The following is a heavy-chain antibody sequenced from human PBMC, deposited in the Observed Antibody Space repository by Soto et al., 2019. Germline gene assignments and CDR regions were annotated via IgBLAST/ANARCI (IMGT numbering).Heavy chain of an antibody. J-gene: IGHJ4*01. D-gene: IGHD2-2*01. CDR1: GFTFTDAW. CDR2: IKSKAAGGTT. CDR3: TTDSISSTTVVRFGY. Sequence: EVQLVESGGDLVKPGGALRLSCAASGFTFTDAWINWVRQAPGKGLEWVGRIKSKAAGGTTDFAEPVKGRFAISRDDSYSMLYLQINSQKKVDTAFYYCTTDSISSTTVVRFGYWGHGTLVIVSS. V-gene: IGHV3-15*07.